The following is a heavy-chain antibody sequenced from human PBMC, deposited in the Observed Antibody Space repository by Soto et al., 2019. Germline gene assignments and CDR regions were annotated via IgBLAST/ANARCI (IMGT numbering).Heavy chain of an antibody. Sequence: QVQLVESGGGLVKPGGSLRLSCASSGFTFSDYYMRWIRLAPGKGLEWVSYISSSGSTIYYADSVKGRFTISRDNAKNSLYLQMTSLRAEDTAVYSCARDGGYSSGWYRAFDIWGTGTIVTVSS. V-gene: IGHV3-11*01. CDR1: GFTFSDYY. CDR3: ARDGGYSSGWYRAFDI. J-gene: IGHJ3*02. D-gene: IGHD6-19*01. CDR2: ISSSGSTI.